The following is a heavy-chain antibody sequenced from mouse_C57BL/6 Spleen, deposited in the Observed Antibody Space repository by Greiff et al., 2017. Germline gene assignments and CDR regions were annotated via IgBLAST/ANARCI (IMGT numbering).Heavy chain of an antibody. CDR1: GYTFTSYW. V-gene: IGHV1-69*01. J-gene: IGHJ1*03. D-gene: IGHD2-4*01. CDR2: IDPSDSYT. CDR3: ARITGKEYFDV. Sequence: QVQLQQPGAELVMPGASVKLSCKASGYTFTSYWMHWVKQRPGQGLEWIGEIDPSDSYTNYNQKFKGKSTLTVDKSSSTAYMQLSSLTSEDSAVYYCARITGKEYFDVWGTGTTVTVSS.